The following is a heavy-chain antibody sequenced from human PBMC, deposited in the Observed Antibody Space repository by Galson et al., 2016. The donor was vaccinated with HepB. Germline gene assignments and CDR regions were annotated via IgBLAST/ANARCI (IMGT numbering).Heavy chain of an antibody. Sequence: SLRLSCAASGFSISIYSMNWVRQAPGKGLEWVSDIRGSGTGNSYTDSVKGRFTISRDNSKNTLYLQMNSLRAEDPAVYYCAKISRAGYNKGWGGSFEVWGQGTPVTVSS. V-gene: IGHV3-23*01. CDR1: GFSISIYS. CDR3: AKISRAGYNKGWGGSFEV. J-gene: IGHJ6*02. CDR2: IRGSGTGN. D-gene: IGHD6-19*01.